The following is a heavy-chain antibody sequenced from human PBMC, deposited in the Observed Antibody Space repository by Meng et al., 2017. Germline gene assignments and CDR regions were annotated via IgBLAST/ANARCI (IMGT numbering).Heavy chain of an antibody. D-gene: IGHD3-22*01. V-gene: IGHV3-7*01. CDR2: IKQDGSEK. CDR3: ARVSVRRWLFYYFYGMDL. Sequence: GESLKISCAASGFTFSSYWMNWVRQAPGKGLEWVANIKQDGSEKCYVDSVKGRFTISRDNAKNALYLQMNSLRAEDTAVYYCARVSVRRWLFYYFYGMDLWGQGTTVTVSS. J-gene: IGHJ6*02. CDR1: GFTFSSYW.